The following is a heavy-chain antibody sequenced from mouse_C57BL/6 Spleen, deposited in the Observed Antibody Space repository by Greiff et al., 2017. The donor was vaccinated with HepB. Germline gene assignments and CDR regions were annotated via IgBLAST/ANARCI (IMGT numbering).Heavy chain of an antibody. D-gene: IGHD2-4*01. CDR2: IWNGGGT. J-gene: IGHJ4*01. Sequence: QVQLKESGPGLVAPSQSLSITCTVSGFSLTSYAISWVRQPPGKGLEWLGVIWNGGGTNYNSALKSRMSISKDNSKSQVFLKMNSLQTDDTARYYCAIMITTCAMDYWGQGTSVTVSS. CDR3: AIMITTCAMDY. CDR1: GFSLTSYA. V-gene: IGHV2-9-1*01.